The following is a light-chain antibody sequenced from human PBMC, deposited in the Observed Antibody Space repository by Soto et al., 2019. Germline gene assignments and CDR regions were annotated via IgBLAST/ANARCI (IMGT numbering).Light chain of an antibody. Sequence: AIRMTQSPSSLSASTGDRVTITCRASQGISSYLAWYQQKPGKAPKLLIYAASTLQSGFPSRFSGSGSGTDFTLTISCLQSEDFATYSCQQYYSYPRTFGQGTKVEIK. V-gene: IGKV1-8*01. CDR3: QQYYSYPRT. CDR2: AAS. CDR1: QGISSY. J-gene: IGKJ1*01.